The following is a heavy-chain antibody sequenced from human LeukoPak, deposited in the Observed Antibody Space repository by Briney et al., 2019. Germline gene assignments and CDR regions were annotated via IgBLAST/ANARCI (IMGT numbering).Heavy chain of an antibody. D-gene: IGHD3-16*01. CDR3: ASAPRQASIGGLDY. J-gene: IGHJ4*02. CDR1: GGSISSSTYY. V-gene: IGHV4-39*02. CDR2: IPYTGTT. Sequence: SETLSLTCTVSGGSISSSTYYWGWIRQPPGKGLERIGAIPYTGTTYYNPSLRSRVSISVDTSKNHFSLSLRSVTAADTALYYCASAPRQASIGGLDYWGQGTLVTVSS.